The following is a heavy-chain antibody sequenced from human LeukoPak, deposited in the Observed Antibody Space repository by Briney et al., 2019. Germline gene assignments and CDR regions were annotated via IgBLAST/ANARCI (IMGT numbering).Heavy chain of an antibody. D-gene: IGHD3-22*01. CDR1: GFTFSSYW. CDR2: IKQDGSEK. J-gene: IGHJ4*02. CDR3: ARATYYYDSSDYYPLGY. V-gene: IGHV3-7*01. Sequence: GGSLRLSCAASGFTFSSYWMSWVRQAPGKGLEWVANIKQDGSEKYYVDSVKGRFTISGDNAENSLYLQMNSLRAEDTAVYYCARATYYYDSSDYYPLGYWGQGTLVTVSS.